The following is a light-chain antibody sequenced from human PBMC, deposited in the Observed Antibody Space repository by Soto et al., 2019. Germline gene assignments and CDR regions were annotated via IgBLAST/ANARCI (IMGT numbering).Light chain of an antibody. V-gene: IGKV1-12*01. CDR3: QQGKSFPWT. Sequence: DIQMTQSPSTLSASVGDRVTITCRASQGIAIWLSWYQQKPGKAPNLIIYVISTLQSGVPSRFSGSGSGTVFTLTISSLQPEDFATYYCQQGKSFPWTFGQGTKVDIK. CDR1: QGIAIW. CDR2: VIS. J-gene: IGKJ1*01.